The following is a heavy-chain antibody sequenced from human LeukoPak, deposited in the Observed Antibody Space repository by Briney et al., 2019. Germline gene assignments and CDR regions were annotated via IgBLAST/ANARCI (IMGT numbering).Heavy chain of an antibody. Sequence: QTGGSLRLSCAASGFSFSTFVMHWVRQAPGKGLEWVAVIRPDGSHISYVDPVKGRFTISRDNSKNTLYLQMNSLRAEDTAVYYCAKDDTDCSSTSCYLIDYWGQGTLVTVSS. V-gene: IGHV3-30*02. J-gene: IGHJ4*02. CDR1: GFSFSTFV. CDR2: IRPDGSHI. D-gene: IGHD2-2*01. CDR3: AKDDTDCSSTSCYLIDY.